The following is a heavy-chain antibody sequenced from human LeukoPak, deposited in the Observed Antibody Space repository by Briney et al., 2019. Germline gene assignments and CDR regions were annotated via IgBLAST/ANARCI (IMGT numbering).Heavy chain of an antibody. CDR3: ARDRRMIAAATLYYMDV. V-gene: IGHV3-53*01. CDR1: GFTVSSNY. CDR2: IYSGGST. Sequence: GGSLRLSCAASGFTVSSNYMSWVRQAPGKGLGWVSVIYSGGSTYYADSVKGRFTISRDNSKNTLYLQMTSLRAEDTAVYYCARDRRMIAAATLYYMDVWGKGTTVTVSS. J-gene: IGHJ6*03. D-gene: IGHD6-13*01.